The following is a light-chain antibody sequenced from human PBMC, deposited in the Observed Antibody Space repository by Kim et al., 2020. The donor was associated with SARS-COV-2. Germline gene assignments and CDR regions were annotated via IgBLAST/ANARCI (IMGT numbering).Light chain of an antibody. CDR1: QNIGTW. Sequence: VGDRVTITCRDSQNIGTWLAWYQQKPGKAPKFLIFDASSLESGVPSRFSGSGSGTEFTLTISRLQPDDFASYYCQHYDSYSTWTFGQGTKVDIK. V-gene: IGKV1-5*01. J-gene: IGKJ1*01. CDR3: QHYDSYSTWT. CDR2: DAS.